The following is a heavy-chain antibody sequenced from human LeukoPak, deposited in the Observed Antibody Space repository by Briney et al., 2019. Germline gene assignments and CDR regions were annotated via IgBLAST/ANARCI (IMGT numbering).Heavy chain of an antibody. D-gene: IGHD2-2*01. Sequence: SETLSLTCAVSGASVSSSTYFWGWIRQPPGEGPEWLGSVSHSGATYYNPSLKSRVTISLDTSKNQITLTVTSVTVADTALYFCASRIVVSPTAIETWFDCWGQGTLVTVSS. CDR3: ASRIVVSPTAIETWFDC. J-gene: IGHJ4*02. V-gene: IGHV4-39*06. CDR2: VSHSGAT. CDR1: GASVSSSTYF.